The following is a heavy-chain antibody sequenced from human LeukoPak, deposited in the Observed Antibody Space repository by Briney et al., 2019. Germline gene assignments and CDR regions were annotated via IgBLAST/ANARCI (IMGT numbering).Heavy chain of an antibody. CDR1: GGSFSAYS. Sequence: PSETLSLTCAVYGGSFSAYSRTWIRQPPGKGLEWIGEINHSGGTNHNPSLKSRVSISRDSSKNQIFLKLRSVTAADTAVYYCAGPQAGAAFEIWSQGTMVTVSS. CDR3: AGPQAGAAFEI. J-gene: IGHJ3*02. D-gene: IGHD6-13*01. CDR2: INHSGGT. V-gene: IGHV4-34*01.